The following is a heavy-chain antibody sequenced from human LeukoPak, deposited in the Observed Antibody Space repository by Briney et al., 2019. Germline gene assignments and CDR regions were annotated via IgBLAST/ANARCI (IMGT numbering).Heavy chain of an antibody. D-gene: IGHD3-9*01. Sequence: PSETLSLTCTVSGGSISSGDYYWSWIRQPPGKGLEWIGYIYYSGSTYYNPSLKSRVTISVDTSKNQFSLKLGSVTAADTAVYHCAREGGVMDDILTGYTTYYFDYWGQGTLVTVSS. CDR2: IYYSGST. CDR3: AREGGVMDDILTGYTTYYFDY. CDR1: GGSISSGDYY. V-gene: IGHV4-30-4*01. J-gene: IGHJ4*02.